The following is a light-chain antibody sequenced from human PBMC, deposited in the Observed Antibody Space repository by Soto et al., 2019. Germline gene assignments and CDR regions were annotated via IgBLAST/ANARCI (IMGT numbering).Light chain of an antibody. J-gene: IGLJ3*02. CDR1: SSNIGSNT. CDR2: SNN. V-gene: IGLV1-44*01. Sequence: QSVLTQPPSASGTPGQRVTISCSGSSSNIGSNTVNWYQQLPGTAPKLLIYSNNQRPSGVPDRFSGSKSGTSGALAISGLQSEDEADYYCAAWDDSLGTVFGGGTKLTVL. CDR3: AAWDDSLGTV.